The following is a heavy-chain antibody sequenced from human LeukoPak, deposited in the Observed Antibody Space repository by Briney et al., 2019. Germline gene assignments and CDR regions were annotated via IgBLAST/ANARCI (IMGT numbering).Heavy chain of an antibody. J-gene: IGHJ4*02. CDR3: ARDLGYSSSWYEVLDY. CDR1: GGTFSSYA. D-gene: IGHD6-13*01. CDR2: IIPIFGTA. Sequence: SVKVSCKASGGTFSSYAISWVRQAPGQGLEWMGGIIPIFGTANYAQKFQGRVTITADESTSTAYMELSSLRSEDTAVYYCARDLGYSSSWYEVLDYWGQGTLVTVSS. V-gene: IGHV1-69*13.